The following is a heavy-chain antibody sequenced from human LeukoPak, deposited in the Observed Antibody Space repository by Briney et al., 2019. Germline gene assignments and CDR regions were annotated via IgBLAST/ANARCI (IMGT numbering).Heavy chain of an antibody. Sequence: GGSLRLSCAASGFTFSSYAMHWVRQAPGKGLEWVAVISYDGSNKYYADSVKGRFTISRDNSRNTLYLQMNSLRAEDTAVYYCARGSGYLETFDYWGQGTLVTVSS. CDR2: ISYDGSNK. V-gene: IGHV3-30*04. D-gene: IGHD3-22*01. CDR1: GFTFSSYA. CDR3: ARGSGYLETFDY. J-gene: IGHJ4*02.